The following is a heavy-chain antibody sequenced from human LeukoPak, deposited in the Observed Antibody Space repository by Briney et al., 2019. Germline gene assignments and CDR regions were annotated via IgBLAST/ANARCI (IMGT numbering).Heavy chain of an antibody. D-gene: IGHD4-11*01. CDR1: AFTFSNYS. Sequence: GGSLRLSCAASAFTFSNYSMNGVRQAPGKGREWVSFISSRSGYIYYADSVKGRFTISRDNAKNSLYLQMNSLRVEDTAVYYCARGAGTVTQFRLAYFDYWGQGTLVTVSS. CDR3: ARGAGTVTQFRLAYFDY. CDR2: ISSRSGYI. J-gene: IGHJ4*02. V-gene: IGHV3-21*01.